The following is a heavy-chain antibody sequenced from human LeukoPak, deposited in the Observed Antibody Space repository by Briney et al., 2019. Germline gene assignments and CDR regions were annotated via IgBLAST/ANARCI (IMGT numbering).Heavy chain of an antibody. Sequence: GASVKVSCKASGYTFTSYYMHWVRQAPGQGLEWMGIINPSGGSTSYAQKFQGRVTMTRDTSTSTVYMELSRLRSEDTAVYYCARDRITGTGDYWGQGTLVTVSS. V-gene: IGHV1-46*01. CDR1: GYTFTSYY. CDR2: INPSGGST. J-gene: IGHJ4*02. CDR3: ARDRITGTGDY. D-gene: IGHD1-20*01.